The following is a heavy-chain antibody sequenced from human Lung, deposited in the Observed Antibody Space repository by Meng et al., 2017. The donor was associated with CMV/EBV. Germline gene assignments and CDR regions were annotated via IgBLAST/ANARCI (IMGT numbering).Heavy chain of an antibody. D-gene: IGHD5-18*01. V-gene: IGHV3-15*01. CDR1: GFTFSNAW. J-gene: IGHJ3*02. CDR2: IKSKTDGGTT. CDR3: TTDRYSYGYFAFDI. Sequence: GGSLRLXXAASGFTFSNAWMSWVRQAPGKGLEWVGRIKSKTDGGTTDYAAPVKGRFTISRDDSKNTLYLQMNSLKTEDTAVYYCTTDRYSYGYFAFDIWGQEXMVTVSS.